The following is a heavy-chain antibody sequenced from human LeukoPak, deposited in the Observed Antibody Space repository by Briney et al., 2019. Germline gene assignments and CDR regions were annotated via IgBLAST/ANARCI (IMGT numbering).Heavy chain of an antibody. CDR1: GGTFSSYA. CDR2: IIPIFGTA. V-gene: IGHV1-69*05. CDR3: ARGFSGFDP. Sequence: ASVKVSCKASGGTFSSYAISWVRQAPGQGLEWMGGIIPIFGTANYAQKFQGRVTITRNTSISTAYMELSSLRSEDTAVYYCARGFSGFDPWGQGTLVTVSS. J-gene: IGHJ5*02. D-gene: IGHD6-19*01.